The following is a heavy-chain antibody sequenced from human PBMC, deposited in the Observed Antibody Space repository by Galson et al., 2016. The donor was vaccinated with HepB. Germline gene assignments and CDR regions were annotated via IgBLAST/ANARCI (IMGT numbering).Heavy chain of an antibody. CDR2: ISHDGSRQ. CDR1: GFTFSSYA. CDR3: ARDRAGPGDILEV. J-gene: IGHJ6*02. Sequence: SLRLSCAVSGFTFSSYAFNWVRQAPGKGLEWVGIISHDGSRQYHGDSVKGRFTISRDDSKNTLYLQMDSLRADDTAVYYCARDRAGPGDILEVWGQGTTVTVSS. V-gene: IGHV3-30-3*01. D-gene: IGHD3-9*01.